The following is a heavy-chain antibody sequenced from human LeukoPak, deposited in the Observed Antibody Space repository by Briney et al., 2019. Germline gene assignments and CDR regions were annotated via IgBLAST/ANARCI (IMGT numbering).Heavy chain of an antibody. CDR1: GYTFTSYA. Sequence: GPSVNVSCKASGYTFTSYAMNWVRQAPGQGLEWMGWINTSTGNPTYAQGFTGRFVFSLDTSVSTAYLQISSLKAGDTAVYYCARGDYETHGYQTRWGQGTLVTVSS. D-gene: IGHD3-22*01. V-gene: IGHV7-4-1*02. J-gene: IGHJ4*02. CDR3: ARGDYETHGYQTR. CDR2: INTSTGNP.